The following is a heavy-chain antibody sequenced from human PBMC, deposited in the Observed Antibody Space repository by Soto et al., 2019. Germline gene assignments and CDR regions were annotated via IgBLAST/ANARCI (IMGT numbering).Heavy chain of an antibody. Sequence: QVQLVESGGGVVQPGRSLRLSCAASGFTFSSYAMHWVRQAPGKGLEWVAVISYDGSNKYYADSVKGRFTISRDNSKNTLYLQMNRLRAEDTAVYYCARDLAYGGGDCYTRDYYYYGMDVWGQGTTVTVSS. J-gene: IGHJ6*02. CDR1: GFTFSSYA. CDR2: ISYDGSNK. V-gene: IGHV3-30-3*01. CDR3: ARDLAYGGGDCYTRDYYYYGMDV. D-gene: IGHD2-21*02.